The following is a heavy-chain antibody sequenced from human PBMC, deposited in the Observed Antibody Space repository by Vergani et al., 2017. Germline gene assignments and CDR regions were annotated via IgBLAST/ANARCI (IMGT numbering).Heavy chain of an antibody. CDR1: GYTFTGYY. D-gene: IGHD3-22*01. V-gene: IGHV1-2*02. Sequence: QVQLVQSGAEVKKPGASVKVSCKASGYTFTGYYMHWVRQAPGQGLEWMGWINPNSGGTNYAQEFQGRVTMTRDTSISTAYMELSRLRSDDTAVYYCARDSSGLYYFDYWGQGTLVTVSS. J-gene: IGHJ4*02. CDR2: INPNSGGT. CDR3: ARDSSGLYYFDY.